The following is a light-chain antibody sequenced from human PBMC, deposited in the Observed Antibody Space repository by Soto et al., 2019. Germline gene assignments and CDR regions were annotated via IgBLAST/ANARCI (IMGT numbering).Light chain of an antibody. CDR2: DVY. CDR1: SSDFGRYTY. Sequence: QSVLTQPASVSGSPGQSITISCAGTSSDFGRYTYVSWYQQHPGKAPKLIIYDVYNRPSGVSTRFSGSKSGNTASLTISGIQAEDEADYYCTSYTSTSTPYVFGGGTKVTVL. V-gene: IGLV2-14*01. J-gene: IGLJ1*01. CDR3: TSYTSTSTPYV.